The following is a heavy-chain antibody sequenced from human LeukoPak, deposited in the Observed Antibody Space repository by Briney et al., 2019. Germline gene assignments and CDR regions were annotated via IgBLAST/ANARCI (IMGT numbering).Heavy chain of an antibody. Sequence: ETLSLTCAVYSGSFSGYYWSWIRQPPGKGLEWIGEINHSGNTNYNPSLKSRVTISVDTSKNQFSLKLTSVTAADTAVYYCARRTYSSDWGLENWGQGTLVTVSS. CDR1: SGSFSGYY. J-gene: IGHJ4*02. V-gene: IGHV4-34*01. CDR3: ARRTYSSDWGLEN. D-gene: IGHD6-19*01. CDR2: INHSGNT.